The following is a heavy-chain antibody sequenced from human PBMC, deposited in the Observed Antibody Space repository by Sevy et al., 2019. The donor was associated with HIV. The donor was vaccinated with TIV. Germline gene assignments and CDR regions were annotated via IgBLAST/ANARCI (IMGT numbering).Heavy chain of an antibody. V-gene: IGHV3-7*01. CDR2: IKHDGSAK. Sequence: GGSLRLSCAASGFTFSNYWMTWVRQAPGKGLEWVANIKHDGSAKFEEDSVRGRFNISRDNAKNSLYVKMNSLRIEDTAVYYCASGDDYVWGSYRLIPTDYWGQGTLVTVSS. J-gene: IGHJ4*02. D-gene: IGHD3-16*02. CDR3: ASGDDYVWGSYRLIPTDY. CDR1: GFTFSNYW.